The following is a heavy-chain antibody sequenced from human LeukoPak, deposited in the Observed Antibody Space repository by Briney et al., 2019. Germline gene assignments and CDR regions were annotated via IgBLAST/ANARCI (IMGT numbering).Heavy chain of an antibody. J-gene: IGHJ3*02. CDR2: INTNTGNP. Sequence: ASMKVSCKASGYTFTSYAMNWVRQAPGQGLEWMGWINTNTGNPTYAQGFTGRFVFSLDTSVSTAYLQISSLKAEDTAVYYCAREHNYDFWSGYSEDAFDIWGQGTMVTVSS. CDR3: AREHNYDFWSGYSEDAFDI. V-gene: IGHV7-4-1*02. CDR1: GYTFTSYA. D-gene: IGHD3-3*01.